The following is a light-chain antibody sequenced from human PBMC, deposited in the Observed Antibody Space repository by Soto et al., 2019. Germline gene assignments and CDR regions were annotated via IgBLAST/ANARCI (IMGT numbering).Light chain of an antibody. CDR1: QNIRSW. CDR2: KAS. V-gene: IGKV1-5*03. CDR3: QQYDSSST. J-gene: IGKJ4*02. Sequence: DIQITQSPSTLSASVGDRVTITCRASQNIRSWLAWYQQKPGKDPRLLIYKASSLESGVPSRFSGSGSGTEFTLTISSLQPDDSATYYCQQYDSSSTVCGGTQLDI.